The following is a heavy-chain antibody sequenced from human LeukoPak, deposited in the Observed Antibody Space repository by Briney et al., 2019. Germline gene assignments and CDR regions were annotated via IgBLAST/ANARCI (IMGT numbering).Heavy chain of an antibody. CDR2: IYTSGTT. Sequence: PWETLSLTCTVSGASVRRGNCYWTWLRQPAGSGREWFGRIYTSGTTDYNPSLRTRVTISVDASRNQFSLNLSSVTAADTAVYYCARWSGSVTARNYYYYMDVWGEGTTVTVSS. V-gene: IGHV4-61*02. CDR3: ARWSGSVTARNYYYYMDV. CDR1: GASVRRGNCY. D-gene: IGHD6-6*01. J-gene: IGHJ6*03.